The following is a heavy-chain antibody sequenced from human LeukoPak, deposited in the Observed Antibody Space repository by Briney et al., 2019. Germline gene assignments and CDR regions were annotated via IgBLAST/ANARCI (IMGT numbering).Heavy chain of an antibody. J-gene: IGHJ5*01. CDR3: APRRINWEVDWFDP. Sequence: GGSLRLSCAASGFTFSSYGMHWVRQAPGKGLEWVAAIWADGSKESYGDSVKGRFSIFRDISKNTLYLQMNSLRAEDTAVYHCAPRRINWEVDWFDPWGQGTLVTVSS. D-gene: IGHD7-27*01. CDR2: IWADGSKE. CDR1: GFTFSSYG. V-gene: IGHV3-33*01.